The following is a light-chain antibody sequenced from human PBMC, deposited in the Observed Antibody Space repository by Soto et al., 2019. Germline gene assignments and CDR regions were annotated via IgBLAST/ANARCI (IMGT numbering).Light chain of an antibody. CDR2: AAS. V-gene: IGKV1-39*01. CDR1: QSISSY. J-gene: IGKJ2*01. Sequence: DIQMTQSPSSLSASVGARLTITCRASQSISSYLNWYQQKPGKAPKLLIHAASTLQGGVPSRFSGSESGTDFTLTISSLQPEDFGTYYCQQTYSIPYTFGQGTNLEIK. CDR3: QQTYSIPYT.